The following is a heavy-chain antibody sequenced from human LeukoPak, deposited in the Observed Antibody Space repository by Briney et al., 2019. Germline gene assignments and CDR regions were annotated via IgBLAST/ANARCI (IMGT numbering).Heavy chain of an antibody. CDR1: GFTFSSYS. J-gene: IGHJ4*02. CDR2: ISSSSSYI. V-gene: IGHV3-21*01. CDR3: ARDRFWFGELENYFDY. Sequence: GGPLRLSCAASGFTFSSYSMNWVRQAPGKGLEWVSSISSSSSYIYYADSVKGRFTISRDNAKNSLYLQMNSLRAEDTAVYYCARDRFWFGELENYFDYWGQGTLVTVSS. D-gene: IGHD3-10*01.